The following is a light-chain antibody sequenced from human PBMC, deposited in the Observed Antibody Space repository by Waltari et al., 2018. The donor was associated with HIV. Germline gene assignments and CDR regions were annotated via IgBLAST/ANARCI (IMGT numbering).Light chain of an antibody. CDR1: TGAVTSGYY. CDR3: LLYYGGAGV. J-gene: IGLJ2*01. Sequence: QTVVTQEPSLTVSPGGTVTLTCASSTGAVTSGYYPNWFQQKPGQAPRALIYSPNNKHSLTSVRFSGSLLGGKAALTLSCVQPEDEAEYYCLLYYGGAGVFGGGTKLTVL. V-gene: IGLV7-43*01. CDR2: SPN.